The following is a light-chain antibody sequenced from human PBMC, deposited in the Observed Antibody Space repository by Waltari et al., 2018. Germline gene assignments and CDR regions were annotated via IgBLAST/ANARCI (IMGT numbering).Light chain of an antibody. CDR2: EAS. J-gene: IGKJ4*01. V-gene: IGKV3-11*01. Sequence: EIVLTQSPATLSLSPGERDTLPCRASQSVSSYLGWYQQKPVQAHRLLIYEASNRATDIPARFSGSVSGTDFTLTISNLEPEDFAVYYCQQRSKWPLTFDGGTKVEIK. CDR1: QSVSSY. CDR3: QQRSKWPLT.